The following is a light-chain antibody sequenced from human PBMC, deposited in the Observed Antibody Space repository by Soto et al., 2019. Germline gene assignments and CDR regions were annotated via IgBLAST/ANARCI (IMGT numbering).Light chain of an antibody. CDR3: SSYAGSNSVI. J-gene: IGLJ2*01. CDR2: EVT. CDR1: GSDVGRYDY. V-gene: IGLV2-8*01. Sequence: QSALTQPPSASGSPGKSVTVSCSGTGSDVGRYDYVSWYQQHPGKAPKLIIYEVTKRPSGVPDRFSASKSGNTASLTVSGLQDDDEADYYCSSYAGSNSVIFGGGTQLTVL.